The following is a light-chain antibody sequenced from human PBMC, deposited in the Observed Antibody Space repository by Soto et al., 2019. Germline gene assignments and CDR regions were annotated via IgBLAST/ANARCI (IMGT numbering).Light chain of an antibody. CDR2: DVT. CDR1: SSDVGGFNY. J-gene: IGLJ1*01. V-gene: IGLV2-14*03. CDR3: NSYTSSSTYV. Sequence: QSVLTQPASVSGSPGQSITISCTGTSSDVGGFNYVSWYQQHPGKAPKLMIYDVTNRPSGVSYRFSGSKSGNTASLTISGLQAEDDADYYCNSYTSSSTYVFGTGTKLTV.